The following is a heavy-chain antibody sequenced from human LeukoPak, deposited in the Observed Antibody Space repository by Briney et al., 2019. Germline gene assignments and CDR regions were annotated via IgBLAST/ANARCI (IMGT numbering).Heavy chain of an antibody. CDR3: ARDLGSYYDFWSGLYGMDV. CDR2: INPSGGST. CDR1: GYTFTSYY. Sequence: ASVKVSCKASGYTFTSYYMHWVRQAPGQGLEWMGIINPSGGSTSYAQKFRGRVTMTRDTSTSTVYMELSSLRSEDTAVYYCARDLGSYYDFWSGLYGMDVSGQGTTVTVSS. J-gene: IGHJ6*02. V-gene: IGHV1-46*01. D-gene: IGHD3-3*01.